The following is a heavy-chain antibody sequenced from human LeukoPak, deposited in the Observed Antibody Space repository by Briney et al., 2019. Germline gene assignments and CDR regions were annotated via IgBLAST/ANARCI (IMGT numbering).Heavy chain of an antibody. Sequence: GESLKISCQVSATDFSTYWVAWVRQMPGKGLEWLGVIYPGDSDTRYSPSFQGQVTISADKSISTAYLQWSSLKASDTAMYYCASHTAMAIPPAWWGQGTLVTVSS. V-gene: IGHV5-51*01. CDR3: ASHTAMAIPPAW. CDR1: ATDFSTYW. CDR2: IYPGDSDT. J-gene: IGHJ4*02. D-gene: IGHD5-18*01.